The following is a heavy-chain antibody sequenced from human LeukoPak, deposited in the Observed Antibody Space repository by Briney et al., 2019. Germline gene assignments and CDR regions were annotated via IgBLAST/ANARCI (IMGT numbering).Heavy chain of an antibody. D-gene: IGHD6-13*01. CDR1: GYTFTSYG. Sequence: VASVKVSCKASGYTFTSYGISWVRQAPGQGLEWMGWISAYNGNTNYAQKLQGRVTMTTDTSTSTAYMELRSLRSDDTAVYYCAREASSSWYGYNWFDPWGQGTLVTVSS. V-gene: IGHV1-18*01. J-gene: IGHJ5*02. CDR3: AREASSSWYGYNWFDP. CDR2: ISAYNGNT.